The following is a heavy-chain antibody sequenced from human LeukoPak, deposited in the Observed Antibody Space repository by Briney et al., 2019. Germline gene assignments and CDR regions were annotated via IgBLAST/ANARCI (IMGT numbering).Heavy chain of an antibody. D-gene: IGHD1-1*01. Sequence: SETLSLTCTVSGGSINGYYWNWIRQPPGKGLEWIAYIYYSGATDYNPSLKSRVTTSVDAPKNQFSLKLSSVTAADTAVYYCARDKVPGDYWGRGTLVTVSS. J-gene: IGHJ4*02. V-gene: IGHV4-59*01. CDR1: GGSINGYY. CDR2: IYYSGAT. CDR3: ARDKVPGDY.